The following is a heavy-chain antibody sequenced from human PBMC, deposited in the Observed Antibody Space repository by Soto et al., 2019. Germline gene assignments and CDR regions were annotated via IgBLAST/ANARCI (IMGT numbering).Heavy chain of an antibody. CDR2: IIPIFGTA. Sequence: GASVKVSCKASGGTFSSYAISRVRQAPGQGLEWMGGIIPIFGTANYAQKFQGRVTITADESTSTAYMELSSLRSEDTAVYYCARVYGGKVAAFDIWGQGTMVTVSS. D-gene: IGHD4-17*01. CDR1: GGTFSSYA. V-gene: IGHV1-69*13. CDR3: ARVYGGKVAAFDI. J-gene: IGHJ3*02.